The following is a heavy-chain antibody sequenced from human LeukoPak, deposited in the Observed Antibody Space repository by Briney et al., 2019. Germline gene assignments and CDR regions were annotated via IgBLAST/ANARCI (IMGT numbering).Heavy chain of an antibody. Sequence: GGSLRLSCAASGLTFSSYDMSWVRQAPGKGLEWVSAISASGGRTYYADSVKGRFAISRDNSKNTMYQQMNSLRAEDTAVYYCAKAGGSSWYDAWGQGILVTVSS. CDR1: GLTFSSYD. J-gene: IGHJ5*02. CDR2: ISASGGRT. D-gene: IGHD6-13*01. V-gene: IGHV3-23*01. CDR3: AKAGGSSWYDA.